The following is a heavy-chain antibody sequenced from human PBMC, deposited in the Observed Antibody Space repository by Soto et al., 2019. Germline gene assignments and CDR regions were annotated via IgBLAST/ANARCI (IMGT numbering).Heavy chain of an antibody. CDR1: GFTFSSYG. J-gene: IGHJ6*04. CDR2: IWYDGSNK. Sequence: GGSLRLSCAASGFTFSSYGMHWVRQAPGKGLEWVAVIWYDGSNKYYADSVKGRFTISRDNSKNTLYLQMNSLRAEDTAVYYCARDSKDSNFGVRAGMGVWGKGTTVTVSS. CDR3: ARDSKDSNFGVRAGMGV. D-gene: IGHD4-4*01. V-gene: IGHV3-33*01.